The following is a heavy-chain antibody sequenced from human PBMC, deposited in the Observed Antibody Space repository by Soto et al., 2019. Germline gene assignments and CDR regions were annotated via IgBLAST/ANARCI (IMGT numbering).Heavy chain of an antibody. D-gene: IGHD2-2*01. J-gene: IGHJ5*02. Sequence: SETLSLTYTVSGASITSNSYYWGWIRQPPGKCLEWIGYIYHSGSTNYNPSLKSRVTISVDRSKNQFSLKLSSVTAADTAVYYCARVPDRWGQGTLVTVSS. CDR3: ARVPDR. V-gene: IGHV4-30-2*01. CDR2: IYHSGST. CDR1: GASITSNSYY.